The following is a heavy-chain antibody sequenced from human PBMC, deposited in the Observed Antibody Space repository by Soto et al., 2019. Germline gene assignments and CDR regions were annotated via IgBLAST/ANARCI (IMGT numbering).Heavy chain of an antibody. CDR3: ARVPTDTAKVTSYYYYGMDV. V-gene: IGHV1-2*04. CDR1: GYTFTGYY. J-gene: IGHJ6*02. CDR2: INPNSGGT. D-gene: IGHD5-18*01. Sequence: GASVKVSCKASGYTFTGYYMHWVRQAPGQGLEWMGWINPNSGGTNYAQKFQGWVTMTRDTSISTAYMALSRLRSDDTAVYYCARVPTDTAKVTSYYYYGMDVWGQGTTVTVAS.